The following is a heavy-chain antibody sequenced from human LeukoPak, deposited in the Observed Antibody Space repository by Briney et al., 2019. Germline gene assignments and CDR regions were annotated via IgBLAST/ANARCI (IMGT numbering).Heavy chain of an antibody. CDR2: FYSGGTT. Sequence: PGGSLRLSCAAAGFTVSRTYISWVRQAPGKGLEWVSIFYSGGTTYYADSVEGRFSISRDNSRNTVYLQMDSLRADDTALYYCASRYGDDSFPRPGPFNIWGQGTMVTVS. D-gene: IGHD4-23*01. V-gene: IGHV3-66*01. J-gene: IGHJ3*02. CDR1: GFTVSRTY. CDR3: ASRYGDDSFPRPGPFNI.